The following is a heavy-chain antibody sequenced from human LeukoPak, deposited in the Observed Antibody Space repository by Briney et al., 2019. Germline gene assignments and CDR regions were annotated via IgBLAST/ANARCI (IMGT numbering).Heavy chain of an antibody. Sequence: SETLSLTCAVYGRSFSGYYWSWIRQPPGKGLEWIGEINHSGSTNYNPSLKSRVTISVDTSKNQFSLKLSSVTAADTAVYYCARDSSGHDWFYDYWGQGTLVTVSS. CDR3: ARDSSGHDWFYDY. CDR1: GRSFSGYY. J-gene: IGHJ4*02. V-gene: IGHV4-34*01. D-gene: IGHD5-12*01. CDR2: INHSGST.